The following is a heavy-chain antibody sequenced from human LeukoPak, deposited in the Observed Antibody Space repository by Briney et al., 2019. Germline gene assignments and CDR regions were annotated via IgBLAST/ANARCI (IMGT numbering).Heavy chain of an antibody. J-gene: IGHJ3*02. Sequence: GGSLRLSCAASGFXFSSYSINWVRQAPGKGQEWVSSISSSSYIYYADSVKGRFTISRDNAKNSLYLQMNSLRAEDTAVYYCARDIIVGATAGRDAFDIWGQGTMVTVSS. V-gene: IGHV3-21*01. CDR2: ISSSSYI. D-gene: IGHD1-26*01. CDR3: ARDIIVGATAGRDAFDI. CDR1: GFXFSSYS.